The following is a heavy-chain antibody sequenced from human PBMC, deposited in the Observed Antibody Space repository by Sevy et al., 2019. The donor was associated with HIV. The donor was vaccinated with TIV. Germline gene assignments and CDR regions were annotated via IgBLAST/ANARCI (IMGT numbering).Heavy chain of an antibody. Sequence: ASVKVSCKASGYTFTSYDINWVRQATGQGLEWMGWMNPNSGNTGYAQKFQGRVTMTRNTSISTAYMELSSLRSEDTAVYYCAGARKPEYNWFDPWAREPWSPSPQ. D-gene: IGHD3-10*01. J-gene: IGHJ5*02. CDR3: AGARKPEYNWFDP. CDR2: MNPNSGNT. CDR1: GYTFTSYD. V-gene: IGHV1-8*01.